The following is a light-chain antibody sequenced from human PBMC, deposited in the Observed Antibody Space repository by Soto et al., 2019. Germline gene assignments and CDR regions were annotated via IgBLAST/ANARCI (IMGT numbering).Light chain of an antibody. CDR3: QSFDNSLRGFYV. J-gene: IGLJ1*01. CDR2: DNK. CDR1: SSNIGAGYD. Sequence: QSVLTQPPSVSGAPGQRVTISCTGSSSNIGAGYDVHWYQQLPGRAPKLIIYDNKNRPSGVPDRFSGSNSGTSASLAITGLQAEGEADYYCQSFDNSLRGFYVFGTGTKVTVL. V-gene: IGLV1-40*01.